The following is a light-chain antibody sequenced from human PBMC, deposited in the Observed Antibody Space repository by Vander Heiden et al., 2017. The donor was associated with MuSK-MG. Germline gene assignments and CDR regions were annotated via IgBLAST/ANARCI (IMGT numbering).Light chain of an antibody. Sequence: HPVLTLPSSLSAFPGAAASFTCTLRSGITVDPYRIYWYHRHPGRLPRYHPTSKSDSDNQQGSGVPSRGSGSIDSSTDSDLGLNAGLRTEGEAGGCCAIWYSTSYVYGGGTKLTVL. V-gene: IGLV5-39*01. J-gene: IGLJ3*02. CDR3: AIWYSTSYV. CDR1: SGITVDPYR. CDR2: SKSDSDN.